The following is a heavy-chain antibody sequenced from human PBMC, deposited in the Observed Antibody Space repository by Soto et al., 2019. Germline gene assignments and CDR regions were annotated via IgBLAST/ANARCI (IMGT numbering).Heavy chain of an antibody. CDR1: GGTFSSYV. J-gene: IGHJ6*02. CDR2: IIPIFGTA. D-gene: IGHD2-2*01. CDR3: ARPRGGTMPRHYYDDGMDV. Sequence: QVQLVQSGSEVKKPGSSVKVSCKASGGTFSSYVISWVRQAPGQGLEWMGGIIPIFGTANYAQKFQGRVTITAEESTSTDYMELSSLRSEDTAVYYCARPRGGTMPRHYYDDGMDVWGQGTTVTVSS. V-gene: IGHV1-69*12.